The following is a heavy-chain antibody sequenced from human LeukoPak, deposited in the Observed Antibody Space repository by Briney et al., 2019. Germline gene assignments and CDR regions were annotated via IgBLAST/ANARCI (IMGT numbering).Heavy chain of an antibody. CDR3: ARVNLRGSKYNWFDP. Sequence: SVKVSCKTSGGTLRSHIFSWVRQAPGQGLEWMGSITPIIDSVKYGQRLEGRVTITTDKYTGTVYMELRSLRAEDTAIYYCARVNLRGSKYNWFDPWGQGTLVTVSS. D-gene: IGHD6-13*01. V-gene: IGHV1-69*08. CDR2: ITPIIDSV. CDR1: GGTLRSHI. J-gene: IGHJ5*02.